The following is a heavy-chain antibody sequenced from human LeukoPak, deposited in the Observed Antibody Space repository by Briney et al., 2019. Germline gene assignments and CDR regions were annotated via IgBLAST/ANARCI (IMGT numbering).Heavy chain of an antibody. V-gene: IGHV4-59*01. J-gene: IGHJ4*02. CDR2: IYYSGST. D-gene: IGHD4-17*01. CDR1: SGSITSYY. CDR3: AIGTTGDYPPYFDS. Sequence: SETLSLTCTVSSGSITSYYWSWTRQPPGKGLEWIGYIYYSGSTKYNPSLKSRVTISADTSMNQFSLKLSSVTAADTAVYYCAIGTTGDYPPYFDSWGQGTLVTVSS.